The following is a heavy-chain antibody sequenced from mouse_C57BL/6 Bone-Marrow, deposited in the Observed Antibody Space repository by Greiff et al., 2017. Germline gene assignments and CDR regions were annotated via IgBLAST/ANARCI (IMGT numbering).Heavy chain of an antibody. CDR2: ITHSGET. D-gene: IGHD3-2*02. CDR3: AGDRLVKLRP. CDR1: GFPITSGYY. Sequence: VKLQESGPGLVKPSQSLFLTCSITGFPITSGYYWIWIRQSPGKPLEWMGYITHSGETFYNPSLPSPISITRETSKNQFFLRLNSVTTEDTAMYYCAGDRLVKLRPWGQGTTLTVSS. J-gene: IGHJ2*01. V-gene: IGHV12-3*01.